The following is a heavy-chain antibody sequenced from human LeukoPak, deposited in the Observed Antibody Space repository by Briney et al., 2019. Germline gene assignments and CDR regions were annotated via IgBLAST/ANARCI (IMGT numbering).Heavy chain of an antibody. V-gene: IGHV1-18*01. D-gene: IGHD3-10*01. CDR3: ARDSLPITMVRGVRARVFDY. CDR2: ISAYNGNT. Sequence: DPVKVSCKASGYTFTSYAISWVRQAPGQGLEWMGWISAYNGNTNYAQKLQGRVTMTTDTSTSTAYMELRSLRSDDTAVYYCARDSLPITMVRGVRARVFDYWGQGTLVTVSS. CDR1: GYTFTSYA. J-gene: IGHJ4*02.